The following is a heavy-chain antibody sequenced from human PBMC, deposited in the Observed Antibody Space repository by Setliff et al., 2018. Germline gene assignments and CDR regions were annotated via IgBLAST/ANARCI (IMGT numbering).Heavy chain of an antibody. CDR3: ARDPLGEIAVAGHDAFDI. J-gene: IGHJ3*02. CDR2: IYCSGST. Sequence: SETLSLTCTVSGGSISSSSYYWGWIRQPPGKGLEWIGSIYCSGSTYYNPSLKSRVTISVDTSKNQFSLKLSSVTAADTAVYYCARDPLGEIAVAGHDAFDIWGQGTMVTVSS. V-gene: IGHV4-39*07. D-gene: IGHD6-19*01. CDR1: GGSISSSSYY.